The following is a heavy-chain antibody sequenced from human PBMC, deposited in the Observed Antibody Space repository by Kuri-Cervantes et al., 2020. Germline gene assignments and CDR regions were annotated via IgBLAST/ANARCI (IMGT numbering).Heavy chain of an antibody. J-gene: IGHJ1*01. Sequence: GGSLRLSCAASGFTFSSYEMNWVRQAPGKGLEWVSYISSSGSTIYYADSVKGRFTISRDNAKNSLYLQMNSLRAEDTAVYYCAKVGSSGWTEYFQHWGQGTLVTVSS. D-gene: IGHD6-19*01. CDR1: GFTFSSYE. CDR2: ISSSGSTI. CDR3: AKVGSSGWTEYFQH. V-gene: IGHV3-48*03.